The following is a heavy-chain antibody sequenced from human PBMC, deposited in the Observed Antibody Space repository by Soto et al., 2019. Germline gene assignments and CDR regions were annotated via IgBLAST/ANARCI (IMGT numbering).Heavy chain of an antibody. J-gene: IGHJ2*01. V-gene: IGHV3-7*01. CDR3: ARFFFFQAEDGIRDYDSVSAFLLNRSSDL. Sequence: KGLAWVANIKQDGSEKYYVDSVKGRFTISRDNAKNSLYLQMNSLRAEDTAVYYCARFFFFQAEDGIRDYDSVSAFLLNRSSDL. D-gene: IGHD3-16*01. CDR2: IKQDGSEK.